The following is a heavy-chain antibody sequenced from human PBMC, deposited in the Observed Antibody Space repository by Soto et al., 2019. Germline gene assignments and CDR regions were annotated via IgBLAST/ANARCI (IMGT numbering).Heavy chain of an antibody. D-gene: IGHD1-26*01. CDR1: GGSISSSCYY. V-gene: IGHV4-39*01. CDR3: ARQRSGSYYGSYYFDY. J-gene: IGHJ4*02. CDR2: IYYSGST. Sequence: QLQLQESGPGLVKPSETLSLTCTVSGGSISSSCYYWGWIRQPPGKRLEWIGSIYYSGSTYYNPSLKSRVTISVDTSKNQFSLKLSSVTAADTAVYYCARQRSGSYYGSYYFDYWGQGTLVTVSS.